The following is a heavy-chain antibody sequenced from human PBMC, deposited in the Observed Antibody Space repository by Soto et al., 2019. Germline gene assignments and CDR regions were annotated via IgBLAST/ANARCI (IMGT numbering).Heavy chain of an antibody. CDR2: ISSSGGTT. CDR1: GFTFSTSE. CDR3: ARWEVVTGLDY. Sequence: VESGGEVQQPGGSLRLSCAASGFTFSTSEMSWVRQAPGKGREWISHISSSGGTTYYADSVKGRFTISRDNANHSLFLQMNSLRVEDTAVYYCARWEVVTGLDYWGQGTLVTVSS. J-gene: IGHJ4*02. D-gene: IGHD3-22*01. V-gene: IGHV3-48*03.